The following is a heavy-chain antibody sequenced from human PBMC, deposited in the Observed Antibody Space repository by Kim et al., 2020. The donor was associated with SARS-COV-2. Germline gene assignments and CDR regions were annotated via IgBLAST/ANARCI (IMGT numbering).Heavy chain of an antibody. D-gene: IGHD1-26*01. V-gene: IGHV5-51*01. CDR2: IYPGDSDT. J-gene: IGHJ3*02. CDR1: GYSFTSYW. Sequence: GESLKISCKGSGYSFTSYWIGWVRQMPGKGLEWMGIIYPGDSDTRYSPSFQGQVTISADKSISTAYLQWSSLKASDTAMYYCARRVVGATPPHAFDIWGQGTMVTVSS. CDR3: ARRVVGATPPHAFDI.